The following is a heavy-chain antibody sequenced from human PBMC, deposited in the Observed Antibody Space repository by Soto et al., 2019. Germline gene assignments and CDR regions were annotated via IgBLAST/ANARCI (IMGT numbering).Heavy chain of an antibody. V-gene: IGHV4-39*01. CDR1: GGSISSSSYY. CDR3: ARPRGARGDFWSGYASHAFDI. D-gene: IGHD3-3*01. CDR2: IYYSGST. Sequence: PSETLSLTXTVSGGSISSSSYYWGWIRQPPGKGLEWIGSIYYSGSTYYNPSLKSRVTISVDTSKNQFSLKLSSVTAADTAVYYCARPRGARGDFWSGYASHAFDIWGQGTMVTVSS. J-gene: IGHJ3*02.